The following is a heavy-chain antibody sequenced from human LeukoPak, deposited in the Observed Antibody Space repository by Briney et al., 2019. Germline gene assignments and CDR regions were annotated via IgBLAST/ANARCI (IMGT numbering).Heavy chain of an antibody. Sequence: SETLSLTCTVSGGSISSYYWSWIRQPPGKGLEWIGYIYYSGSTNYNPSLKSRVTISVDTSKNQFSLKLSSVTAADTAMYYCARHRRWLQRYYFDYWGQGTLVTVSS. CDR3: ARHRRWLQRYYFDY. V-gene: IGHV4-59*08. D-gene: IGHD5-24*01. J-gene: IGHJ4*02. CDR2: IYYSGST. CDR1: GGSISSYY.